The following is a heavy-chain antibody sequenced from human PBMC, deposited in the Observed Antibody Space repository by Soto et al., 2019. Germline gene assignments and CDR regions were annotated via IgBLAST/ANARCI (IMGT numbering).Heavy chain of an antibody. D-gene: IGHD3-10*01. J-gene: IGHJ6*02. CDR2: IYHSGST. CDR1: GGSISSGGYS. V-gene: IGHV4-30-2*01. CDR3: AKSGSYYNPYYYDGMDV. Sequence: QLQLQESGSGLVKPSQTLSLTCAVSGGSISSGGYSWSWIRQPPGKGLEWIGYIYHSGSTYYNPSLTRRVTISVDRSKDQFSLKLSSLTAADTAVYYCAKSGSYYNPYYYDGMDVWGQGTTVTVSS.